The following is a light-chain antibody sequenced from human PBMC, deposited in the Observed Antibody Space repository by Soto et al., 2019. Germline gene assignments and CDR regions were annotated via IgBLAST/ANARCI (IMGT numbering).Light chain of an antibody. J-gene: IGKJ4*01. CDR3: QQYGSSSLT. V-gene: IGKV3-20*01. CDR2: GAS. Sequence: EIVLTQSRGTLSLSPGERATLSCRASQSVSSSYLAWYQQKPGQAPRLLIYGASSRATGIPDRFSGSGSGTDFTLTISRLEPEDFAVYYCQQYGSSSLTFGGGTKVDI. CDR1: QSVSSSY.